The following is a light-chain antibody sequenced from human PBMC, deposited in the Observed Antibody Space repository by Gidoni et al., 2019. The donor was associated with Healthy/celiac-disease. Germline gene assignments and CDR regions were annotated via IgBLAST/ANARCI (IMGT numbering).Light chain of an antibody. CDR2: EVS. V-gene: IGLV2-8*01. Sequence: QSALTQPPSASGSPGQSVTISCTGTSSDVGGYNYVSWYQQHPGKAPKLMIYEVSKRPSGVPDRFSGSKSGNTASLTVSGLQAEDEADYYCSSYAGSNNFEILYVFGTGTKVTVL. CDR3: SSYAGSNNFEILYV. CDR1: SSDVGGYNY. J-gene: IGLJ1*01.